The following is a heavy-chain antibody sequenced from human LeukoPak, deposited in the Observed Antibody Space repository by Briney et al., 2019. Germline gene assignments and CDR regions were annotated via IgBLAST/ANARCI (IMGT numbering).Heavy chain of an antibody. CDR2: ISGSGGST. CDR1: GFTFSSYA. V-gene: IGHV3-23*01. Sequence: PGGSLRLSCAASGFTFSSYAMSWVRQAPGKGLEWVSAISGSGGSTYYADSVKGRFTISGDNSKNTLYLQMNSLRAEDTAVYYCAKSSYDILTGYSLPPFDYWGQGTLVTVSS. J-gene: IGHJ4*02. CDR3: AKSSYDILTGYSLPPFDY. D-gene: IGHD3-9*01.